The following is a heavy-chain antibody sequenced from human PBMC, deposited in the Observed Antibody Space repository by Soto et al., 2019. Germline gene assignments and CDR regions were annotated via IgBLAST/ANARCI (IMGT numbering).Heavy chain of an antibody. J-gene: IGHJ4*02. CDR1: GFTFSDYY. Sequence: GGSLRLSCAASGFTFSDYYMTWIRQAPGKGLEWVSYIGSSDDLIYYSDSVKGRFTISRDNAKNQFSLKLSSVTAADTAVYYCARVVRDWGQGTLVTVSS. CDR3: ARVVRD. V-gene: IGHV3-11*01. CDR2: IGSSDDLI. D-gene: IGHD6-13*01.